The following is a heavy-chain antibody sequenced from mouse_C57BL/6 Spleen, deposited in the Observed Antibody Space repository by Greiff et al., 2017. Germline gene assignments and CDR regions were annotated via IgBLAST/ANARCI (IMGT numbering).Heavy chain of an antibody. CDR2: IDPISGGT. Sequence: QVQLQQPGAELVKPGASVKLSCKASGYTFTSYWMHWVKQRPGRGLEWMGRIDPISGGTKYNEKFKSKATLTVDKPSSTAYMQLSSLTSEDSAVYYCARGISPLGRDYFDYWGQGTTLTVSS. V-gene: IGHV1-72*01. CDR3: ARGISPLGRDYFDY. CDR1: GYTFTSYW. J-gene: IGHJ2*01. D-gene: IGHD4-1*01.